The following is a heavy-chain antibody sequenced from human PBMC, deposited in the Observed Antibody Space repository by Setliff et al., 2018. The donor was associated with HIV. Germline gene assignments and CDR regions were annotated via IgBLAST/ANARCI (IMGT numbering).Heavy chain of an antibody. CDR1: GGSFSNYY. D-gene: IGHD4-17*01. CDR3: ARDPYPYGDYGDWYFDL. J-gene: IGHJ2*01. Sequence: PSETLSLTCTVYGGSFSNYYTNWIRQPPGKGLEWIGELSPSGTTRSNPSLQSRVTISLDTSNNQFSLKLTSVTAADTATYYCARDPYPYGDYGDWYFDLWGRGTLVTVSS. CDR2: LSPSGTT. V-gene: IGHV4-34*01.